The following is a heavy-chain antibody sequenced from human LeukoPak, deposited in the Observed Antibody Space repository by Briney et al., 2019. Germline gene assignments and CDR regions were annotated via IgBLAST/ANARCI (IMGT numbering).Heavy chain of an antibody. V-gene: IGHV4-34*01. Sequence: SQTLSLTCAVYGGSFSGYYWSWIRQPPGKGLEWIGEINHSGSTNYNPSLKSRVTISVDTSKNQFSLKLSSVTAADTAVYYCARAVTVTRAYGYWGQGTLVTVSS. J-gene: IGHJ4*02. D-gene: IGHD4-17*01. CDR3: ARAVTVTRAYGY. CDR1: GGSFSGYY. CDR2: INHSGST.